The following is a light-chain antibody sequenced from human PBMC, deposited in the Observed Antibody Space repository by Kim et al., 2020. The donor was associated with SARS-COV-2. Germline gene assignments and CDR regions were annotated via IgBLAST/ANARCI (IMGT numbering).Light chain of an antibody. J-gene: IGLJ2*01. Sequence: QSALTQPASLSGSRGQSITISCIGTSSDIGGSKHVSWYQQHPGKAPKLIIYDISNRPSGLSSRFSGSKSGNTASLTISGLQAEDEADYYCSSYTTSGTLVFGGGTKVTVL. CDR1: SSDIGGSKH. V-gene: IGLV2-14*03. CDR3: SSYTTSGTLV. CDR2: DIS.